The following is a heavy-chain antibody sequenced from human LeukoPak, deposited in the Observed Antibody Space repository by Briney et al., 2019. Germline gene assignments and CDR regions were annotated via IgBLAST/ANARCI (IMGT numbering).Heavy chain of an antibody. D-gene: IGHD2-8*01. CDR3: ACTNTLDV. V-gene: IGHV3-7*03. Sequence: GGSLRLSCAASGFMFSNYWMNWVRQAPGKGLEWVANIYQDGSKKNYVDSVKGRFTISRDNPKNSLYLQMNSLRAEDTAVYYCACTNTLDVWGKGATVTVSS. CDR1: GFMFSNYW. CDR2: IYQDGSKK. J-gene: IGHJ6*04.